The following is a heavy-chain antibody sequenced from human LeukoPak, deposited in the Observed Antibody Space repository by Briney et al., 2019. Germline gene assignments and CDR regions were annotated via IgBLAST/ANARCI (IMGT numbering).Heavy chain of an antibody. V-gene: IGHV3-7*01. D-gene: IGHD3-10*01. Sequence: GGSLRLSCAASGFTFSSYWMTWVRQAPGKGLEWVASIKQDGSVKYNVDSVKGRFTISRDNAKNSLYLQMNSLRAEDTAVYYCARDLWGGSGSGFDYWGQGTLVTVSS. CDR1: GFTFSSYW. J-gene: IGHJ4*02. CDR3: ARDLWGGSGSGFDY. CDR2: IKQDGSVK.